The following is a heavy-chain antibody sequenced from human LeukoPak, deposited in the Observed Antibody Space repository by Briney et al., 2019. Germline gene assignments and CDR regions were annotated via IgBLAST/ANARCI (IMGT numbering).Heavy chain of an antibody. CDR1: GGSISIYY. V-gene: IGHV4-4*07. J-gene: IGHJ6*03. Sequence: SETLSLTCTVSGGSISIYYCNWIRQPAGKRLEWIGRIFTSGITNYNPSLKSRVTMSVDTPKNQFSLNLSSVNAADTAVYYCAGESSGSYYNHQGYMDVWGKGTTVTVSS. CDR2: IFTSGIT. CDR3: AGESSGSYYNHQGYMDV. D-gene: IGHD3-10*01.